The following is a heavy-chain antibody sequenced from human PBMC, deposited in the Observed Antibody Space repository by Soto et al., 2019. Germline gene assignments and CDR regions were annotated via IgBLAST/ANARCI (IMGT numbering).Heavy chain of an antibody. CDR1: GYTLTELS. J-gene: IGHJ3*02. CDR2: IDPEDGET. D-gene: IGHD2-2*01. Sequence: QVQLVQSGAEVKKPGASVKVSCKVSGYTLTELSMHCVRQAPGKGLEWMGGIDPEDGETIYAQKFQGRVTMTEDTSTDTAYMELSSLRSEDTALYYCATSGYIVLVPAAMMGAFDIWGQGTMVTVSS. CDR3: ATSGYIVLVPAAMMGAFDI. V-gene: IGHV1-24*01.